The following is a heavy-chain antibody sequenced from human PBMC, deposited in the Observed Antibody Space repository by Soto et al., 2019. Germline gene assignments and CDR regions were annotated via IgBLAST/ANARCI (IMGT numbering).Heavy chain of an antibody. J-gene: IGHJ4*02. CDR1: GGSFSGYY. D-gene: IGHD6-13*01. Sequence: PSETLSLTCAVYGGSFSGYYWSWIRQPPGKGLEWIGEINHSGSTNYNPSLKSRVTISVDTSKNQFSLKLSSVTAADTAVYYCARGAGIAALKGFDYWGQGTLVTVSS. V-gene: IGHV4-34*01. CDR3: ARGAGIAALKGFDY. CDR2: INHSGST.